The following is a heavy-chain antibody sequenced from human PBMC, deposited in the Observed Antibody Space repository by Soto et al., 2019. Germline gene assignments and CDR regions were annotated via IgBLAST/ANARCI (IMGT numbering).Heavy chain of an antibody. V-gene: IGHV1-8*01. Sequence: QVQLVQSGAEVKKPGASVKVSCKASGYTFTGYDINWVRQATGQGLEWMGWMNPNSGNTAYAQKFQGRVTMTRNTSISTAYMELSSLRSAATAVYYCAREKSNGMDVWGQGTTVTVSS. CDR2: MNPNSGNT. CDR1: GYTFTGYD. CDR3: AREKSNGMDV. J-gene: IGHJ6*02.